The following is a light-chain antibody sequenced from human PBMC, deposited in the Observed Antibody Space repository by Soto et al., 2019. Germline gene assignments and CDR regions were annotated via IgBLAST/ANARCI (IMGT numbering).Light chain of an antibody. CDR3: QRTYNAPPIT. CDR1: QRINIY. Sequence: DIQMTQSPASLSTSIGDRVTITCRASQRINIYLNWYRQKPGKAPELLIYSASNLQSGVPSRFSGSGSGTDFTLTISSLQPEDVATYYGQRTYNAPPITFGQGTRLEIK. CDR2: SAS. V-gene: IGKV1-39*01. J-gene: IGKJ5*01.